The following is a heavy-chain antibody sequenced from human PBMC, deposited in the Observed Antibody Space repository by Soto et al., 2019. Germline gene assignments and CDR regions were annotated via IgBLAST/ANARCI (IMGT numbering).Heavy chain of an antibody. CDR2: ISWDGGST. Sequence: PGGSLRRSCAASGFTFDDYTMHWVRQAPGKGLEWVSLISWDGGSTYDADSVKGRFTISRDNSKNSLYLQMNSLRTEDTALYYCAKALQGRFCISRSCSGCIHVSGQGITVSVS. CDR1: GFTFDDYT. CDR3: AKALQGRFCISRSCSGCIHV. J-gene: IGHJ6*02. V-gene: IGHV3-43*01. D-gene: IGHD1-26*01.